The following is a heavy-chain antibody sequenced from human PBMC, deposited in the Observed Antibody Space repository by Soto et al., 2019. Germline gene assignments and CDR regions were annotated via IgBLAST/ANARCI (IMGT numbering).Heavy chain of an antibody. CDR3: ATGRIAVPTVGAFDI. V-gene: IGHV1-24*01. D-gene: IGHD6-19*01. CDR1: GYTLTELS. J-gene: IGHJ3*02. Sequence: ASVKVSCKVSGYTLTELSMHWVRQAPGKGLEWMGGFDPEDGETIYAQKFQGRVTMTEDTSTDTAYMELSSLRSEDTAVYYCATGRIAVPTVGAFDIWGQGTMVTVSS. CDR2: FDPEDGET.